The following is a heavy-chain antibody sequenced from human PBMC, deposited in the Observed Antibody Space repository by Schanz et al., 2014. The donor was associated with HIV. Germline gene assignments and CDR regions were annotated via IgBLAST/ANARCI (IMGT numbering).Heavy chain of an antibody. J-gene: IGHJ4*02. CDR2: ISYDGSNK. CDR1: GFTFSSYA. Sequence: QVQLVESGGGVVQPGRSLRLSCEASGFTFSSYAMHWVRQAPGRGLEWVAAISYDGSNKYYAASVKGRFTISGDNSKNTLYLQMNSLRAEDTALYYCAKDIAGYNRYYFDYWGQGTLVTVSS. V-gene: IGHV3-30-3*01. CDR3: AKDIAGYNRYYFDY. D-gene: IGHD5-12*01.